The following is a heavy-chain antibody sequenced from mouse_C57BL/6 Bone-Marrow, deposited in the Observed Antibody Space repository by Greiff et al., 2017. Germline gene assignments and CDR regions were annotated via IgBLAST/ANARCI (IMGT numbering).Heavy chain of an antibody. Sequence: EVKVVESGGGLVQPGGSLSLSCAASGFTFTDYYMSWVRQPPGKALEWLGFIRNKANGYTTEYSASVKGRFTISRDNSQSILYLQRNALRAEDSATYYCARYTPDGYYPYWGQGTTLTVSS. V-gene: IGHV7-3*01. CDR3: ARYTPDGYYPY. CDR1: GFTFTDYY. J-gene: IGHJ2*01. CDR2: IRNKANGYTT. D-gene: IGHD2-3*01.